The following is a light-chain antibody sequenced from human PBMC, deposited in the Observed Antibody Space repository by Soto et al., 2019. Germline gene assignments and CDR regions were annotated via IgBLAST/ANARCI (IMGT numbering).Light chain of an antibody. V-gene: IGKV3-11*01. CDR3: QQRSNWPLT. J-gene: IGKJ4*01. CDR1: QSVSSY. Sequence: EIMLTQSPAILSLSPGERVTLSCRASQSVSSYLAWYQQKPGQAPRLLIYDASNRATGIPARFSGSGSGTDFTLTISSLGPEDFAVYYCQQRSNWPLTFGGGTKVDIK. CDR2: DAS.